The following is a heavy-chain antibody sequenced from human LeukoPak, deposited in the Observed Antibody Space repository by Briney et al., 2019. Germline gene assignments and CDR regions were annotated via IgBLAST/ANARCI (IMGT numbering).Heavy chain of an antibody. Sequence: AALKVSCRASGYAFTSYAMHWVRHAPGQRLEWMGWINAGNGNTKYSQKFQGRVTITRDTSASTAYMELSSLRSEDTAVYYCARSYYDFWSGYFAGDYYFYGMDVWGQGTTVTVSS. CDR3: ARSYYDFWSGYFAGDYYFYGMDV. CDR2: INAGNGNT. J-gene: IGHJ6*02. CDR1: GYAFTSYA. D-gene: IGHD3-3*01. V-gene: IGHV1-3*01.